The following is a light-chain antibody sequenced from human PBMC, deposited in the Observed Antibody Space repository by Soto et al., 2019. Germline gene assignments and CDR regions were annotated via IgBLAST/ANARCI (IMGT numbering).Light chain of an antibody. V-gene: IGLV2-8*01. CDR1: SSDVGGYDL. CDR3: SSYAGSDNLGV. CDR2: EVS. J-gene: IGLJ2*01. Sequence: QSALTQPPSTSGSLGQSVTISCTGTSSDVGGYDLVSWYQQHPGKAPKVVIYEVSKWPSGVPDRFSGSKSGNTASLTVSGLQAEDEADYYCSSYAGSDNLGVFGGGTKLTVL.